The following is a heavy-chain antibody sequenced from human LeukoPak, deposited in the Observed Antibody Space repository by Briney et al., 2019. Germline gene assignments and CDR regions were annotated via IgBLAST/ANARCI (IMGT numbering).Heavy chain of an antibody. Sequence: PETLSLTCSVSGGSIRNYYWTWIRQPPGKGLEWIGHVSNSGNTKYNPSLKSRVTISIDTSKKHFSLNLSSVSAADTAVYYCASRAFYDSSGLDFWGQGILVTVSS. D-gene: IGHD3-22*01. CDR2: VSNSGNT. J-gene: IGHJ4*02. CDR3: ASRAFYDSSGLDF. V-gene: IGHV4-59*08. CDR1: GGSIRNYY.